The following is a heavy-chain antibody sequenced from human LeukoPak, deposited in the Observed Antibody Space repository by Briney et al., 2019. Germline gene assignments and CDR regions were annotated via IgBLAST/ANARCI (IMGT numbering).Heavy chain of an antibody. V-gene: IGHV4-31*03. CDR1: GGSIRSAGYY. Sequence: PSQTLSLTCTVSGGSIRSAGYYWSWIRQQPGKGLEWIGYMYYSGSTYYNPSLKSRVTMSVDTSKNQFSLELNSVTAADTAVYYCARLLYYSGSHPFDHWGRSTLVTVST. CDR3: ARLLYYSGSHPFDH. D-gene: IGHD1-26*01. CDR2: MYYSGST. J-gene: IGHJ2*01.